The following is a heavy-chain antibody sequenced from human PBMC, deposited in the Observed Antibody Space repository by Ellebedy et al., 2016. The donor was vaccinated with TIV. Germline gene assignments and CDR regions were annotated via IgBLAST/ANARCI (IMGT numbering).Heavy chain of an antibody. Sequence: GESLKISCGASGSGFTFSSNSMHWVRQSPGRGLEWVAAISYDGSDEWYAESVKGRFTVSRDNSKNTVSLHLNSLTAADTAVFYCARGRISMVRGDNHYFDYWGQGTLVTVYS. J-gene: IGHJ4*02. CDR1: GSGFTFSSNS. V-gene: IGHV3-30-3*01. D-gene: IGHD3-10*01. CDR2: ISYDGSDE. CDR3: ARGRISMVRGDNHYFDY.